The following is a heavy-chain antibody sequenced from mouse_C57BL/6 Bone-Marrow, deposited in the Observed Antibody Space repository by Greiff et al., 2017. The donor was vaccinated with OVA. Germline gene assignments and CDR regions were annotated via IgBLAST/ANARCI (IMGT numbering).Heavy chain of an antibody. CDR1: GFTFSSYT. CDR2: ISGGGGNT. CDR3: ASFYAMDY. Sequence: EVQLVESGGGLVKPGGSLKLSCAASGFTFSSYTMSWVRQTPEKRLEWVATISGGGGNTYYPDSVKGRFTISRDNAKNTLYLQMSSLMSEDTALYYCASFYAMDYWGQGTSVTVSS. J-gene: IGHJ4*01. V-gene: IGHV5-9*01.